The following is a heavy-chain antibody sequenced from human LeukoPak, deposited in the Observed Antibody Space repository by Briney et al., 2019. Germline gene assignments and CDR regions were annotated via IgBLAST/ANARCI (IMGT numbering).Heavy chain of an antibody. CDR3: ARDPRYYSGSGDYYYGGFDM. J-gene: IGHJ3*02. V-gene: IGHV3-21*04. Sequence: PGGSLRLSRAASGFTFSSYSMNWVRQAPGKGLEWVSSISSSSSYIYYADSVKGRFTISRDNAKNTLYLQMNSLRAEDTAVYYCARDPRYYSGSGDYYYGGFDMWGQGTMVTVSS. CDR1: GFTFSSYS. CDR2: ISSSSSYI. D-gene: IGHD3-10*01.